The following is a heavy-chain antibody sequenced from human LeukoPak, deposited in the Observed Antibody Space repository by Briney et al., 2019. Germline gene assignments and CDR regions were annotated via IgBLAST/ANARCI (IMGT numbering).Heavy chain of an antibody. CDR2: ISYSGST. CDR3: ARGPKYGDV. J-gene: IGHJ3*01. CDR1: GGSISRYC. D-gene: IGHD2-8*01. V-gene: IGHV4-59*01. Sequence: PSETLSLTCTVSGGSISRYCWSWVRQPPGKGLEWIGYISYSGSTSNNPSLKSRVTISVDTSKNQFSLKMTSVTAADTAVYYCARGPKYGDVWGQGTVVTVSS.